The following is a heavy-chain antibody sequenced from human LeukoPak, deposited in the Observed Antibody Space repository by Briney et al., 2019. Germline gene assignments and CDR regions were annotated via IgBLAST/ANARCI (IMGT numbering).Heavy chain of an antibody. V-gene: IGHV4-59*01. Sequence: SETLSLTCTVSGGSISSYYWSWIRQPPGKGLEWIGYIYYSGSTNYNPSLKSRVTISVDTSKNQFSLKLSSVTAADTAVYYCARGATPYYYYSMDVWGKGTTVTVSS. CDR3: ARGATPYYYYSMDV. CDR2: IYYSGST. D-gene: IGHD1-26*01. J-gene: IGHJ6*03. CDR1: GGSISSYY.